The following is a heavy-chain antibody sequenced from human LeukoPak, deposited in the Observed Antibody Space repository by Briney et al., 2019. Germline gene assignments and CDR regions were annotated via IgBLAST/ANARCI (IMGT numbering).Heavy chain of an antibody. CDR1: GGSFSGYY. Sequence: SETLSLTCAVYGGSFSGYYWSWIRQPPGKGLEWIGYIYYSGSTNYNPSLKSRVTISVDTSKNQFSLKLSSVTAADTAVYYCARGHQYYDFWSGYYTGLLDYYGMDVWGQGTTVTVSS. J-gene: IGHJ6*02. CDR3: ARGHQYYDFWSGYYTGLLDYYGMDV. D-gene: IGHD3-3*01. V-gene: IGHV4-59*01. CDR2: IYYSGST.